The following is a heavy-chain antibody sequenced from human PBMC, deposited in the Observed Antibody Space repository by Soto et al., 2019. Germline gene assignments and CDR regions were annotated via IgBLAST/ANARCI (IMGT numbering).Heavy chain of an antibody. J-gene: IGHJ6*02. CDR2: IYYSGST. D-gene: IGHD4-4*01. CDR1: GASVSSSSYY. CDR3: ASYSNYGYYYYGMDV. V-gene: IGHV4-39*01. Sequence: SETRSRSCTAPGASVSSSSYYWGPLRQQSGKGLEWIGSIYYSGSTYYNPSLKSRVTISVDTSKNQFSLKLSSVTAADTAVYYCASYSNYGYYYYGMDVWGQGTTVTVSS.